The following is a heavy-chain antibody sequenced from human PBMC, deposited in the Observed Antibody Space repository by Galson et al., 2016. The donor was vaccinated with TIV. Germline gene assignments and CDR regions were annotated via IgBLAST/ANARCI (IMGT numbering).Heavy chain of an antibody. CDR1: GFSLNTSGMC. V-gene: IGHV2-70*11. D-gene: IGHD2-21*02. Sequence: PALVKPTQILTLTCSFSGFSLNTSGMCVSWIRPPPGKALEWLARIDWDDDKYYSTSLKARLTISKDTSKNQVVLTMTNLDPMDTATYFCARYRSRGACYDYWGQGTLVPVSS. CDR2: IDWDDDK. J-gene: IGHJ4*02. CDR3: ARYRSRGACYDY.